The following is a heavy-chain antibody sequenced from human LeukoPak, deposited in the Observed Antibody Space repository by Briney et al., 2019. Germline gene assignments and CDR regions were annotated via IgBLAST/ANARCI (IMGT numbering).Heavy chain of an antibody. D-gene: IGHD4-17*01. Sequence: ASVKVSCKTSGFTFADYFHWVRQAPGQGLESMGWINPFNDARNYAQKLLGRVTMIRDTSISTALMEVNKLRSDDTDVYYFSRIPIGDRADYFDGWGQGTLVTV. CDR2: INPFNDAR. CDR1: GFTFADY. J-gene: IGHJ4*02. V-gene: IGHV1-2*02. CDR3: SRIPIGDRADYFDG.